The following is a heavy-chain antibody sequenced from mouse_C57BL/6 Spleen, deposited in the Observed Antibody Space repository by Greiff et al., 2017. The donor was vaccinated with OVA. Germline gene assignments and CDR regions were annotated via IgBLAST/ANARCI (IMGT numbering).Heavy chain of an antibody. Sequence: QVQLQQPGTELVKPGASVKLSCKASGYTFTSYWMHWVKPRPGQGLEWIGNINPSNGGTNYNEKFKSKATLTVDKSSSTAYMQLSSLTSEDSAVYYCARDGGLRRQDFDYWGQGTTLTVSS. D-gene: IGHD2-4*01. V-gene: IGHV1-53*01. CDR2: INPSNGGT. J-gene: IGHJ2*01. CDR1: GYTFTSYW. CDR3: ARDGGLRRQDFDY.